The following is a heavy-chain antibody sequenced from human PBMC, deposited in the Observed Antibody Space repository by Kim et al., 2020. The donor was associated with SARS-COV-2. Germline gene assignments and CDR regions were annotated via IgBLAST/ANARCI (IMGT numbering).Heavy chain of an antibody. Sequence: ETVYAQKFQGRVTMTEDTSAVTAYMELSSLRCEDTAVYYCATVRHGSFDYWGQGTLVTVSS. V-gene: IGHV1-24*01. D-gene: IGHD6-25*01. CDR3: ATVRHGSFDY. CDR2: ET. J-gene: IGHJ4*02.